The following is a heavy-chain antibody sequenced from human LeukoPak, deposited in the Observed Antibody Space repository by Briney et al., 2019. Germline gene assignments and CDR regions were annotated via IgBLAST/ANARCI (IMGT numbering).Heavy chain of an antibody. Sequence: PGGSLRLSCTASGFTAPRFTFSEAWMSWVRQAPGKGLEWVGRIKNKRDGETTDYAEPVKGRFTISRDDSKATVYLQMNSLKTEDTAVYYCTTERGLAARIDTDAFDIWGQGTMVTVSS. V-gene: IGHV3-15*01. CDR2: IKNKRDGETT. J-gene: IGHJ3*02. D-gene: IGHD6-6*01. CDR3: TTERGLAARIDTDAFDI. CDR1: GFTAPRFTFSEAW.